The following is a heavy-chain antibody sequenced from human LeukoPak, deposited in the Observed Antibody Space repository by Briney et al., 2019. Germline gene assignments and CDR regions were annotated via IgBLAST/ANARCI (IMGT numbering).Heavy chain of an antibody. CDR2: ISSSGSTI. V-gene: IGHV3-48*03. CDR3: AVSGGFFHY. J-gene: IGHJ4*02. Sequence: GGSLRLSCAASGFTFSSYEMNWVRQAPGKGLEWVSYISSSGSTIYYADSVKGRFTISRDNAKNTLYLQMNSLRAEDTAIYYCAVSGGFFHYWGQGTLVTVSS. CDR1: GFTFSSYE. D-gene: IGHD3-16*01.